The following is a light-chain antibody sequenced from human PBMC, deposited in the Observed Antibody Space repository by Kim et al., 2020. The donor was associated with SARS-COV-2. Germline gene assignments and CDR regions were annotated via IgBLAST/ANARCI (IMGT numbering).Light chain of an antibody. Sequence: QSALTQPASVSGSPGQSITISCTGTNSDVGGYNHVSWYKQHPGKAPKLMVYDVSQRPSGVSNRFSGSKSGNTASLTISGLQAEDEADYYCSSYTSSTTYVFGSGTQLTVL. V-gene: IGLV2-14*03. CDR3: SSYTSSTTYV. CDR1: NSDVGGYNH. J-gene: IGLJ1*01. CDR2: DVS.